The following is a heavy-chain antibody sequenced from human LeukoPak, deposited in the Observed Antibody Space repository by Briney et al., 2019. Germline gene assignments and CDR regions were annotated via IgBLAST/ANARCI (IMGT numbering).Heavy chain of an antibody. CDR3: ARDHNYALDN. J-gene: IGHJ4*02. CDR2: IGISSGNT. V-gene: IGHV3-11*06. CDR1: GFPFIDYS. Sequence: GGSLRLSCAASGFPFIDYSMNWVRQAPGKGLEWISHIGISSGNTKYADSVKGRFTISRDYAKNSLYLQMNSLRVEDTAVYFCARDHNYALDNWGQGTLVTVSS. D-gene: IGHD1-1*01.